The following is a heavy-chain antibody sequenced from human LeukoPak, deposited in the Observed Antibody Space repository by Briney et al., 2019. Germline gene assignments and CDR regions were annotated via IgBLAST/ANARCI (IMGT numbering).Heavy chain of an antibody. V-gene: IGHV4-61*05. Sequence: SETLSLSCTVSGGFIGSELYYWGWIRQPPGEGLEWIATIYYTGSTNYNPSLKSRVTISVDTSKNQFSLQLNSVTPEDTAVYYCARGASFAYYYDSSGYFPWGYFDYWGQGTLVTVSS. CDR2: IYYTGST. CDR3: ARGASFAYYYDSSGYFPWGYFDY. D-gene: IGHD3-22*01. J-gene: IGHJ4*02. CDR1: GGFIGSELYY.